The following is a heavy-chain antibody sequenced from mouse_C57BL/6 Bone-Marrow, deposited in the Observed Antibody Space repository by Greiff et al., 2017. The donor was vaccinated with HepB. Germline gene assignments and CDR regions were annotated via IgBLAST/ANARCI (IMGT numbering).Heavy chain of an antibody. D-gene: IGHD1-2*01. J-gene: IGHJ2*01. CDR3: ARSLYYGSYFDY. CDR1: GFTFTDYY. Sequence: EVKVEESGGGLVQPGGSLSLSCAASGFTFTDYYMSWVRQPPGKALEWLGFIRNKANGYTTEYSASVKGRFTISRDNSQSILYLQMNALRAEDSATYYCARSLYYGSYFDYWGQGTTLTVSS. CDR2: IRNKANGYTT. V-gene: IGHV7-3*01.